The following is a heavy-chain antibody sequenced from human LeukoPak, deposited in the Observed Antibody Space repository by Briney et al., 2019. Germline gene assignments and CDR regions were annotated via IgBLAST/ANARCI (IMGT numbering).Heavy chain of an antibody. V-gene: IGHV4-59*01. CDR1: GGSISRYY. Sequence: SETLSLTCTVSGGSISRYYWSWLRQPPGKGLEWLGYIYYSGSTNYNPSLKSRVTISVDTSKNQFSLKLSSVTAADTAVYYCARLPPSYYDSSGYYYYYYGMDVWGQGTTVTVSS. CDR3: ARLPPSYYDSSGYYYYYYGMDV. D-gene: IGHD3-22*01. J-gene: IGHJ6*02. CDR2: IYYSGST.